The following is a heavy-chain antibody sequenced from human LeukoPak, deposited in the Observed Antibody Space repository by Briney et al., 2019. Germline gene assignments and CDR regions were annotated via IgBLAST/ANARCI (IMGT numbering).Heavy chain of an antibody. Sequence: TLSLTCTVSGGSISSGDYYWSWIRQPPGKALEWLALIYWDDDKRYSPSLKSRLTITKDTSKNQVVLTMTNMDPVDTATYYCAHRRHDSSGYSLFDYWGQGTLVTVSS. V-gene: IGHV2-5*08. CDR3: AHRRHDSSGYSLFDY. J-gene: IGHJ4*02. D-gene: IGHD3-22*01. CDR1: GGSISSGDYY. CDR2: IYWDDDK.